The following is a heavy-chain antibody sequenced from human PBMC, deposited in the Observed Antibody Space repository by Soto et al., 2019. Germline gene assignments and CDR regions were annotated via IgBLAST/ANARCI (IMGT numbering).Heavy chain of an antibody. D-gene: IGHD6-19*01. CDR3: ARSCDWYAIDQ. J-gene: IGHJ4*02. V-gene: IGHV4-4*02. CDR2: IHHSGST. Sequence: QMQLQASGPGLVKPSETLSLTCAVSGASISSEQSWSWVRQPPGKGLEWIGEIHHSGSTNNNPSLKSRVTMSVDKSKNQFSLTLSSVTAADTGGYDCARSCDWYAIDQWGQGTLVIVSS. CDR1: GASISSEQS.